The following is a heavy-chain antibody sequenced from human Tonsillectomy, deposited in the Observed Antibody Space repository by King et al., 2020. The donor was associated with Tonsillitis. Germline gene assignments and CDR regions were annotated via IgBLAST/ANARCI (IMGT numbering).Heavy chain of an antibody. Sequence: VQLVESGAEVKKPGESLKISCKGSGYNFSSYWIAWVRQMPGKGLEWMGIIYPDDSDTRYSPSFQGQVTISADKSLSTAYLQWSSLKASDTAMYYCARLRLIPYYFDYWGQGTLVTVSS. V-gene: IGHV5-51*03. CDR1: GYNFSSYW. J-gene: IGHJ4*02. CDR3: ARLRLIPYYFDY. CDR2: IYPDDSDT. D-gene: IGHD2-2*02.